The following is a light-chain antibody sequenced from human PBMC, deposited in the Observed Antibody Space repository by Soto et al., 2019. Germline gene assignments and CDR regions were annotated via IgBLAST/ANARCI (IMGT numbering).Light chain of an antibody. V-gene: IGKV1-39*01. CDR2: AAS. CDR3: LQSYSTSYS. Sequence: DIQMTQSPSSLTASVGDRVTITCRASQGISHYLSWYQQKPGKVPNLLIYAASISQSGVPSRFSGSGSGTDFTLTISSLQPEDFATYYCLQSYSTSYSFGQGTKLEIK. CDR1: QGISHY. J-gene: IGKJ2*03.